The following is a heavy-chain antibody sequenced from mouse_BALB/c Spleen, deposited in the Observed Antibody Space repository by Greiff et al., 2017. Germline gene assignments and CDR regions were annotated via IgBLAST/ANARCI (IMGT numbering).Heavy chain of an antibody. CDR1: GYAFTNYL. V-gene: IGHV1-54*01. Sequence: QVHVKQSGAELVRPGTSVKVSCKASGYAFTNYLIEWVKQRPGQGLEWIGVINPGSGGTNYNEKFKGKATLTADKSSSTAYMQLSSLTSDDSAVYFCARALGAMDYWGQGTSVTVSS. J-gene: IGHJ4*01. CDR2: INPGSGGT. CDR3: ARALGAMDY.